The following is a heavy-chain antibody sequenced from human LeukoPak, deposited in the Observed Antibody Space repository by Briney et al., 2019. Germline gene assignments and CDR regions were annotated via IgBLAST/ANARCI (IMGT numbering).Heavy chain of an antibody. CDR3: AKDLLPGSGRAGNMDV. CDR2: ISALFPNT. J-gene: IGHJ6*03. Sequence: GGSLRLSCAASGFTFDNYVMAWFRQAPGKGLEWVSTISALFPNTYSADSVKGRFTISRDNCKSTLYLQMNGLRAEDTAVYYCAKDLLPGSGRAGNMDVWGKGTTVTVSS. CDR1: GFTFDNYV. V-gene: IGHV3-23*01. D-gene: IGHD3-10*01.